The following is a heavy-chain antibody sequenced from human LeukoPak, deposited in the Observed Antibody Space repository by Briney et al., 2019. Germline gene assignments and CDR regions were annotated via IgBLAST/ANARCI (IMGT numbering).Heavy chain of an antibody. D-gene: IGHD3-9*01. V-gene: IGHV1-2*02. CDR3: ARAYNILTGYFYFFDY. J-gene: IGHJ4*02. Sequence: ASVKVSCKASGYTFTGYYMHWVRQAPGQGLEWMGWMNPYSGGTNYAQKFQGRVTMTRDTSISTAYLELSRLRSDDTAVYYCARAYNILTGYFYFFDYWGQGTLVSVSS. CDR2: MNPYSGGT. CDR1: GYTFTGYY.